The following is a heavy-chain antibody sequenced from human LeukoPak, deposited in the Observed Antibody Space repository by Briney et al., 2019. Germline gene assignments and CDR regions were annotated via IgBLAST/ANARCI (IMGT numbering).Heavy chain of an antibody. Sequence: SETLSLTCAVSDDSISSTNWWHWVRQPPGKGLEWIGEIYHTGSTNNNPSLTSRVTISVDKSKNQFSLKLSSVTAADTAVYYCARVLYCSGGSCYPFYYYYGMDVWGQGTTVTVSS. CDR3: ARVLYCSGGSCYPFYYYYGMDV. CDR2: IYHTGST. V-gene: IGHV4-4*02. J-gene: IGHJ6*02. D-gene: IGHD2-15*01. CDR1: DDSISSTNW.